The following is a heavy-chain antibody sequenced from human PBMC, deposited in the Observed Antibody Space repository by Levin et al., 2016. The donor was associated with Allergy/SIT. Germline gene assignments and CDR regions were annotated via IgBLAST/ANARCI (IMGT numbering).Heavy chain of an antibody. CDR3: TRDEWLVSRGGFDY. CDR1: GFTINSNG. J-gene: IGHJ4*02. D-gene: IGHD6-19*01. CDR2: IYANGITK. Sequence: GGSLRLSCAASGFTINSNGMHWVRQAPGKGLELVAVIYANGITKYYADSVKGRFTISRDTSKNTLYLQMNSLRAEDTAVYYCTRDEWLVSRGGFDYWGQGTLVTVSS. V-gene: IGHV3-33*01.